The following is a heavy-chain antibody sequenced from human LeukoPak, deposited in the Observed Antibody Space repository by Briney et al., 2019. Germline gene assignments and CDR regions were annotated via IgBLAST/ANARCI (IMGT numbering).Heavy chain of an antibody. Sequence: GASVKVSRKTSGYTFTSYGISWVRQAPGQGLEWMGWISAYNGNTNYAQKLQGRVTMTTDTSTSTAYMELRSLRSDDTAVYYCARYIVVVPAANAFDIWGQGTMVTVSS. CDR2: ISAYNGNT. J-gene: IGHJ3*02. CDR1: GYTFTSYG. CDR3: ARYIVVVPAANAFDI. D-gene: IGHD2-2*01. V-gene: IGHV1-18*04.